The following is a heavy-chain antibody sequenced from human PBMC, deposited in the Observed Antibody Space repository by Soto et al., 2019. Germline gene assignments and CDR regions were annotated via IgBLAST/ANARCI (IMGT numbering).Heavy chain of an antibody. J-gene: IGHJ4*01. Sequence: EVQLLESGGGLVQPGRSLRLSCTASGFTFSSHAMTWVRQAPGKGLEWVSGISDSGDSIYYADSVKGRFTIYRDNSMNTLYLQMNTLRVEDTAVYYCAKVSSSWYAGFFDLWGHGTLVTVSS. CDR2: ISDSGDSI. CDR1: GFTFSSHA. CDR3: AKVSSSWYAGFFDL. D-gene: IGHD6-13*01. V-gene: IGHV3-23*01.